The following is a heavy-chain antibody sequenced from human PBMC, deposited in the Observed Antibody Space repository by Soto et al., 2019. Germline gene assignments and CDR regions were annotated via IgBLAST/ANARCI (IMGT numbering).Heavy chain of an antibody. V-gene: IGHV1-69*01. D-gene: IGHD3-3*01. CDR2: IIPIFGTA. J-gene: IGHJ4*02. CDR3: ARDEAPTYYDFWSGPQEY. CDR1: GGTFSSYA. Sequence: QVQLVQSGAEVKKPGSSVKVSCKASGGTFSSYAISWVRQAPGQGLEWMGGIIPIFGTANYAQKFQGRVTITADESTSTAYMELSSLRSEDTAVYYCARDEAPTYYDFWSGPQEYWSQGTLVTVSS.